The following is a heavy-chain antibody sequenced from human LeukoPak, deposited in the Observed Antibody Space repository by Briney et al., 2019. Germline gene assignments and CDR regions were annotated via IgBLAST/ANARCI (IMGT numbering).Heavy chain of an antibody. Sequence: PAGSLRLSCAASGFTFSSNYMSWVRQAPGKGLEWVSVIYSGGSTYYADSLKGRFTISRDTSKNTLYLQMNSLRAEDTAVYYCARGIAVRGSRDYYGMDVWGQGTTVTVSS. V-gene: IGHV3-66*01. CDR2: IYSGGST. CDR3: ARGIAVRGSRDYYGMDV. J-gene: IGHJ6*02. CDR1: GFTFSSNY. D-gene: IGHD6-6*01.